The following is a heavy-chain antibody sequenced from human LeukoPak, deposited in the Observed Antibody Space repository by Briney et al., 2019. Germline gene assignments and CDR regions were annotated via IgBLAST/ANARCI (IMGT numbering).Heavy chain of an antibody. J-gene: IGHJ4*02. CDR3: AKRGVVIRVILVGFHKEAYYFDS. CDR1: GLTLSNYG. CDR2: ISDSGGRT. V-gene: IGHV3-23*01. Sequence: GGSLRLSCAASGLTLSNYGMSWVRQAPGKGLEWVAGISDSGGRTKYADSVKGRFTISRDNPKNTLYLQMNSPRAEDTAVYFCAKRGVVIRVILVGFHKEAYYFDSWGQGALVTVSS. D-gene: IGHD3-22*01.